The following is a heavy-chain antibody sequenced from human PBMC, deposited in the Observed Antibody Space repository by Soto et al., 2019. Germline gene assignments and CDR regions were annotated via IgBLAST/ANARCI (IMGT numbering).Heavy chain of an antibody. CDR3: AREYANSPEAFDY. V-gene: IGHV4-61*01. CDR2: SYYTGST. Sequence: QVQLQESGPGLVKPSETLSLTCTVSGGSVNSDSYYWSWIRQPPGKGLEWIGYSYYTGSTNYNPSLKSRVTISLDTSRNQFSLKLSSVTAAETAVFYCAREYANSPEAFDYWGQGALVTVSS. D-gene: IGHD2-2*01. J-gene: IGHJ4*02. CDR1: GGSVNSDSYY.